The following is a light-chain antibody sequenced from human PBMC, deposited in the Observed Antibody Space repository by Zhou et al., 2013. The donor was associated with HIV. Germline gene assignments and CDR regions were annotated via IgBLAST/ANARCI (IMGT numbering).Light chain of an antibody. V-gene: IGKV1-8*01. CDR1: QVISTY. CDR3: QQLNSYPRT. CDR2: GAS. Sequence: AIRITQSPSSLSASTGDRVTITCRASQVISTYLAWYEQKPGKAPKLLIYGASTLQSGIPSRFTGSGSGSDFTLTISSLQPEDFATYYCQQLNSYPRTFGGGTKVEIK. J-gene: IGKJ4*01.